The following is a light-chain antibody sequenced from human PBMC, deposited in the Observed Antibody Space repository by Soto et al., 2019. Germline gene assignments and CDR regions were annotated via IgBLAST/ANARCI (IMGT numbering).Light chain of an antibody. V-gene: IGKV3-15*01. CDR1: QSISTE. CDR3: QHGHNLALT. J-gene: IGKJ2*01. CDR2: SAS. Sequence: EIVMTQSPATLSVSPGYRATLACRASQSISTELAWYHQKPGQPPRLLIYSASTRATGVPTRFRGSWSGSEFTLTISGLQSEDFAVYYEQHGHNLALTFGQGTRLEI.